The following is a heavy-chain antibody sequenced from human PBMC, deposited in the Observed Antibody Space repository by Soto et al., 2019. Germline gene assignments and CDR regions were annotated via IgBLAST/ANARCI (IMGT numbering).Heavy chain of an antibody. CDR1: GGSISLSSYY. J-gene: IGHJ4*02. Sequence: QLQLQESGPGLVKPSETLSLTCTVSGGSISLSSYYWGWIRQPPGEGLEWIGSSYYTGTTYYNPPLKSRVTISVDTSKNQFSLNLSSVTAADTAVYYCARRRWLQLYYFDYWGQGTLVTVSS. V-gene: IGHV4-39*01. CDR3: ARRRWLQLYYFDY. D-gene: IGHD1-1*01. CDR2: SYYTGTT.